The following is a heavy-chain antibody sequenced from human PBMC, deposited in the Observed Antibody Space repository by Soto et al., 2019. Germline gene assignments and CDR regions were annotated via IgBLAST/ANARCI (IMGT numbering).Heavy chain of an antibody. CDR2: IKEDGSEE. J-gene: IGHJ4*02. V-gene: IGHV3-7*01. CDR1: GFTFSTYW. Sequence: EVQLVQSGGDLVQPGGSLRLSCVASGFTFSTYWMTWVRQAPGMGLEWVAGIKEDGSEEVYVDSVKGRFSISRDNAKTSLYLQLNRLRAEDTAVYYWATAISSPFSNFDYWGQGSLVTVSS. D-gene: IGHD2-2*01. CDR3: ATAISSPFSNFDY.